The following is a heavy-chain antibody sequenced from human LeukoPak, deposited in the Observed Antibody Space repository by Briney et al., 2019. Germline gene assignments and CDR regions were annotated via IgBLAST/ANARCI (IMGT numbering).Heavy chain of an antibody. V-gene: IGHV3-43*02. Sequence: GGSLRLSCAASGFYFDDYAMHWVRQAPGKGLEWVSTISGDGGSTYYADSVKGRFTISRDNSKNSLYLQMNSLRTGDTALYYCAKDMSDHYYGSGSSIYYYYGMDVWGQGTTVTVSS. D-gene: IGHD3-10*01. CDR2: ISGDGGST. CDR1: GFYFDDYA. CDR3: AKDMSDHYYGSGSSIYYYYGMDV. J-gene: IGHJ6*02.